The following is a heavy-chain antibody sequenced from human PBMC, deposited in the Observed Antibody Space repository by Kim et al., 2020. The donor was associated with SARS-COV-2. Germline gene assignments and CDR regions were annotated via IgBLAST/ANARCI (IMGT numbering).Heavy chain of an antibody. J-gene: IGHJ3*02. D-gene: IGHD2-8*01. CDR1: GFTFSDYY. V-gene: IGHV3-11*03. CDR2: ISSSSTYT. CDR3: ATAYGGSAFYI. Sequence: GGSLRLSCAASGFTFSDYYMSWIRQAPGKGLEWIAYISSSSTYTKYADSVKGRFTISRDNAKKSLSLQMNSLRAEDTAVYYCATAYGGSAFYIWGQGTM.